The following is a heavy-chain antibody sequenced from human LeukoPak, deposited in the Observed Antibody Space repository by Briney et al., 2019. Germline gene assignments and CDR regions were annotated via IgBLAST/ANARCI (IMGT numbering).Heavy chain of an antibody. CDR3: ARDDPPDY. J-gene: IGHJ4*02. V-gene: IGHV1-69*05. Sequence: SVKVSCKVSGYTLTELSMHWVRQAPGQGLEWMGGIIPIFGTANYAQKFQGRVTITTDESTSTAYMELSSLRSEDTAVYYCARDDPPDYWGQGTLVIVSS. CDR1: GYTLTELS. CDR2: IIPIFGTA.